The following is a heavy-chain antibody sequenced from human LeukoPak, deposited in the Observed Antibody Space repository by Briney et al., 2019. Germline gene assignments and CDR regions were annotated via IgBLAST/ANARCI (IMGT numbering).Heavy chain of an antibody. CDR2: INHSGSP. CDR3: ARAAFGVLMVYAHFDY. CDR1: GGSFSGYY. D-gene: IGHD2-8*01. Sequence: SETLSLTCAVYGGSFSGYYWSWIRQPPGKGLEWIGEINHSGSPNYNPSLKSRVTISVDTSKTQFSLKLSSVTAADTAVYYCARAAFGVLMVYAHFDYWGQGTLVTVSS. J-gene: IGHJ4*02. V-gene: IGHV4-34*01.